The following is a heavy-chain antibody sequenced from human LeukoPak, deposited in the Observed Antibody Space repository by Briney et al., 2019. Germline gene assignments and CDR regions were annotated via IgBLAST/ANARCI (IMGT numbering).Heavy chain of an antibody. J-gene: IGHJ6*03. CDR3: ARSLRVRGVPDYMDV. D-gene: IGHD3-10*01. CDR1: GFTVSSNY. CDR2: IYKSAIT. V-gene: IGHV3-53*01. Sequence: GGSLRLSCAASGFTVSSNYMSWVRQAPGKGLEWVSVIYKSAITYYADTVRGRFTISRDNSKNTLYLQMNSLRAEDTAVYYCARSLRVRGVPDYMDVWGKGTTVTISS.